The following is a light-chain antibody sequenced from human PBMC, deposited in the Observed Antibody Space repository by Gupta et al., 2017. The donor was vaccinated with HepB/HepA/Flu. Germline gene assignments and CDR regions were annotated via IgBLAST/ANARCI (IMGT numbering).Light chain of an antibody. CDR1: SSNIANNY. J-gene: IGLJ3*02. Sequence: QSVLTQPPSVSAAPVQKVTISCSGSSSNIANNYVSWYQHLPGTAPKLLIQENNKRPSGIPDRFSGSKSGTSATLGITGLQTGDEADYYCETWDSSLSAWVFGGGTKLTVL. CDR3: ETWDSSLSAWV. V-gene: IGLV1-51*02. CDR2: ENN.